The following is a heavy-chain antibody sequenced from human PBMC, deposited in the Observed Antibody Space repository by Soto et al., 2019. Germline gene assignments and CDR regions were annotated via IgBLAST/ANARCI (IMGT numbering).Heavy chain of an antibody. J-gene: IGHJ5*02. CDR1: GYTFINYY. CDR2: FNPTSGST. D-gene: IGHD3-3*01. CDR3: ARDTGTIFGVVPTNWFDP. Sequence: ASVKVSCKASGYTFINYYIHWVRQAPGQGLEWMGIFNPTSGSTNYAQKLQGRVTMTTDTSTSTAYMELRSLRSDDTAVYYCARDTGTIFGVVPTNWFDPWGQGTLVTVSS. V-gene: IGHV1-46*01.